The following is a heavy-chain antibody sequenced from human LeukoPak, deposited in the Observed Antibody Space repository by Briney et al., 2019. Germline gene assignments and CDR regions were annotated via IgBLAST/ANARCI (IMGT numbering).Heavy chain of an antibody. CDR1: GFTFSSYS. J-gene: IGHJ4*02. CDR2: ISSSSSYI. D-gene: IGHD3-16*01. V-gene: IGHV3-21*01. CDR3: ACHMITFGGVTF. Sequence: GGSLRLSCAASGFTFSSYSMNWVRQAPGKGLEWVSSISSSSSYIYYADSVKGRFTISRDNAKNSLYLQMNSLRAEDTAVYYCACHMITFGGVTFWGQGTLVTVSS.